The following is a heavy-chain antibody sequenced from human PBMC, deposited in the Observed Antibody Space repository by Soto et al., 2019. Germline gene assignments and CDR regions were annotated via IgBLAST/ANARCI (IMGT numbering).Heavy chain of an antibody. CDR2: IIPIFGTA. CDR3: ARDRRTRIVVGPFDY. V-gene: IGHV1-69*06. J-gene: IGHJ4*02. Sequence: QVQLVQSGAEVKKPGSSVKVSCKASGGTFSSYAISWVRQAPGQGLEWMGGIIPIFGTANYAQKFQGRVTITADKSTSTAYRERSSRRAEDTAVYYWARDRRTRIVVGPFDYGRQGPLVTVSS. CDR1: GGTFSSYA. D-gene: IGHD3-22*01.